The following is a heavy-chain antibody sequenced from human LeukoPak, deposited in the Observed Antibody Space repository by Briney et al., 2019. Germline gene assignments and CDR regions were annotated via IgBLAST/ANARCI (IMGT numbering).Heavy chain of an antibody. D-gene: IGHD6-13*01. CDR1: GFTFSSYA. CDR3: AKDSAAGTFVWFDP. V-gene: IGHV3-23*01. J-gene: IGHJ5*02. CDR2: ISGSGGST. Sequence: PGGSLRLSCAASGFTFSSYAMSWVRQAPGKGLEWVSAISGSGGSTYYAGSVKGRFTISRDNSKNTLYLQMNSLRAEDTAVYYCAKDSAAGTFVWFDPWGQGTLVTVSS.